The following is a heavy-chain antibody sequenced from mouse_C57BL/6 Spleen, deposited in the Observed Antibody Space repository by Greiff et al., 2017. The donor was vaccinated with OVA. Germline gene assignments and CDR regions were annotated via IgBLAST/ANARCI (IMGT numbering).Heavy chain of an antibody. CDR2: IWGDGST. CDR3: AKRDEDGYDDY. V-gene: IGHV2-3*01. J-gene: IGHJ2*01. D-gene: IGHD2-2*01. Sequence: VMLVESGPGLVAPSQSLSITCTVSGFSFTSYGVSWVRQPPGKGLEWLGVIWGDGSTNYHSALISRLGISNDNSKDQVFLKLNSLETDDTATSYGAKRDEDGYDDYWGQGTTLTVSS. CDR1: GFSFTSYG.